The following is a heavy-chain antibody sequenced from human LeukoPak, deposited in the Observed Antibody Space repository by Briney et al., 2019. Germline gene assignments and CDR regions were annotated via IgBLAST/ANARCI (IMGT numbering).Heavy chain of an antibody. CDR3: ARPVVLGAYLRGAYYFDS. CDR1: GFIFSSYG. V-gene: IGHV3-33*01. CDR2: IWYDGSNK. Sequence: GGSLRLSCAASGFIFSSYGMHWVRQAPGKGLEWVAVIWYDGSNKYYADSVKGRFTISRDNSKNTLYLQMNSLRVEDTAVYYCARPVVLGAYLRGAYYFDSWGQGTLVTVSS. D-gene: IGHD3-16*01. J-gene: IGHJ4*02.